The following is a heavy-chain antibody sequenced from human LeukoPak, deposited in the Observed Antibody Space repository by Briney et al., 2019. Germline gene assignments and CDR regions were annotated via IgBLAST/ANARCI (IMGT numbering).Heavy chain of an antibody. J-gene: IGHJ4*02. CDR3: ARVMVTAYYYDSSGYYPNDY. CDR2: ISVYNGNT. CDR1: GYIFTSYG. D-gene: IGHD3-22*01. Sequence: ASVKVSCKASGYIFTSYGVTWVRQAPGQGLEWMGWISVYNGNTNYAQKLQGRLTMTTDISTSTAYMELRSLRSGDTAVYYCARVMVTAYYYDSSGYYPNDYWGQGTLVTVSS. V-gene: IGHV1-18*01.